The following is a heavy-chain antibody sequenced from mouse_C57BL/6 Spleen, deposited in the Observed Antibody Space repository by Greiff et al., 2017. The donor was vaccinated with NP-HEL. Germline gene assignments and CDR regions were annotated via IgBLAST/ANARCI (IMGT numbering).Heavy chain of an antibody. J-gene: IGHJ1*03. CDR1: GYTFTSYW. Sequence: QVQLKQPGAELVMPGASVKLSCKASGYTFTSYWMHWVKQRPGQGLEWIGEIDPSDSYTNYNQKFKGKSTLTVDKPSSTAYMQLSSLTSEDSAVYYCARGVITTVVATRGYFDVWGTGTTVTVSS. V-gene: IGHV1-69*01. CDR3: ARGVITTVVATRGYFDV. D-gene: IGHD1-1*01. CDR2: IDPSDSYT.